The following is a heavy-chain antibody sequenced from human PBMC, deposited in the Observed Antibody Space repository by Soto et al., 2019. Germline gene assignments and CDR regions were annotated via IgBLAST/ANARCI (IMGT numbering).Heavy chain of an antibody. V-gene: IGHV4-61*01. J-gene: IGHJ3*02. CDR3: ARMGCSGGSCYDRYAFDI. Sequence: PSETLSLTCTVSGGSISSSYYWSWIRQPPGKGLEWIGYIYYSGSTNYNPSLKSRVTISVDTSKNQFSLKLSSVTAADTAVYYCARMGCSGGSCYDRYAFDIWGQGTMVTVSS. CDR2: IYYSGST. CDR1: GGSISSSYY. D-gene: IGHD2-15*01.